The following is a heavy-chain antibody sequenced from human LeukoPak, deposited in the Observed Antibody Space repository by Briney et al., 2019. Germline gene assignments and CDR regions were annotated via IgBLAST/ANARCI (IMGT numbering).Heavy chain of an antibody. CDR1: GGSISSYY. CDR2: IYTSGST. CDR3: ARELDSSGWYDY. V-gene: IGHV4-4*07. J-gene: IGHJ4*02. Sequence: SESLSLTCTVSGGSISSYYWSWIRQPAGKGLEWIGRIYTSGSTNYNPSLKSRVTMSVDTSKNQFSLKLSSVTAADTAVYYCARELDSSGWYDYWGQGTLVTVSS. D-gene: IGHD6-19*01.